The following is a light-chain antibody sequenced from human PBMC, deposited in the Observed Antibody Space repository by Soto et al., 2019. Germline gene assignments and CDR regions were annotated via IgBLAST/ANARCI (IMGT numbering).Light chain of an antibody. CDR1: ALPKQY. J-gene: IGLJ2*01. Sequence: SYDLTQPPSVSVSPGQTARITCSGDALPKQYAYWYQQKPGQAPVLVIYKDSERPSGIPERFSGSSSGTTVTLTISGVQAEDEADYYCQSADSSGTYVVFGGGTMLTVL. CDR3: QSADSSGTYVV. CDR2: KDS. V-gene: IGLV3-25*03.